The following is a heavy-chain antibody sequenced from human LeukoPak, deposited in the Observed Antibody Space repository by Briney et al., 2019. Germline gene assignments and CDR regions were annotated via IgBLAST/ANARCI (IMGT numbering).Heavy chain of an antibody. Sequence: GGSLRLSCAASGFTFSSYEMNWVRQAPGKGLEWVSYISSSGSTIYYADSVKGRFTISRDNAKNSLYLQMNSLRAEDTAVYYCARTEYGVYSLPSGYWGQGTLVTVSS. D-gene: IGHD4-17*01. CDR1: GFTFSSYE. J-gene: IGHJ4*02. V-gene: IGHV3-48*03. CDR2: ISSSGSTI. CDR3: ARTEYGVYSLPSGY.